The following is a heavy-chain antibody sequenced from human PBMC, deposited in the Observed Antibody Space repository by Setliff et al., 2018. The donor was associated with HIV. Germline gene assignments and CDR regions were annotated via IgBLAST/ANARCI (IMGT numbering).Heavy chain of an antibody. Sequence: PGGSLRLSCIASGFTFSKFWMRWVRQAPGKGLERVADIKQDGSETYYVDSVRGRFTISRDNTKNSLYLQMNSLRAEDTALYYCATKNLVNWGQGTLVTVSS. CDR2: IKQDGSET. J-gene: IGHJ4*02. CDR3: ATKNLVN. D-gene: IGHD2-2*01. V-gene: IGHV3-7*03. CDR1: GFTFSKFW.